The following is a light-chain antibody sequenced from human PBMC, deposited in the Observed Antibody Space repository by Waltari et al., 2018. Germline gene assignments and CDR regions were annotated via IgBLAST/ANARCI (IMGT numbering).Light chain of an antibody. CDR2: KAS. V-gene: IGKV1-5*03. CDR3: QQYSRFST. J-gene: IGKJ1*01. Sequence: DIQMTQSPSTLSASIGDRVTISCRASQSIADWLAWYQQKPGQPPKLLIHKASTLQGGVPSRFSGSRSGTEFTLTITSLQPDDSATYYCQQYSRFSTFGQGTKVVIK. CDR1: QSIADW.